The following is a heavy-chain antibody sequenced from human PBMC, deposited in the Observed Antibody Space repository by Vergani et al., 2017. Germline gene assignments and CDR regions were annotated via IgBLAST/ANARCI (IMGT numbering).Heavy chain of an antibody. J-gene: IGHJ4*02. D-gene: IGHD6-19*01. CDR3: ARVLQQWYFDY. Sequence: QVQLVQSGAEVKKPGASVKVSCKASGYTFTSYDINWVRQAPGQRLEWMGWINAGNGNTKYSQKFQGRVTITRDTSASTAYMELSSLRSEDTAVYYCARVLQQWYFDYWGQGTLVTVSS. CDR2: INAGNGNT. V-gene: IGHV1-3*01. CDR1: GYTFTSYD.